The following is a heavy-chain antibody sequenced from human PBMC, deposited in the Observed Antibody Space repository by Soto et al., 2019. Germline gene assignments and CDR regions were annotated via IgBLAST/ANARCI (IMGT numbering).Heavy chain of an antibody. D-gene: IGHD3-10*01. CDR3: ARVGDYYGSGSYPTYFDY. CDR1: GDSVSSNSAA. Sequence: QTLSLTCAISGDSVSSNSAAWNWIRHSPSRGLEWLGRTYYRSKWYNDYAASVKSRITINPDTSKNQFSLQVNSVTPEDTAVYYCARVGDYYGSGSYPTYFDYWGQGTLVTVSS. J-gene: IGHJ4*02. V-gene: IGHV6-1*01. CDR2: TYYRSKWYN.